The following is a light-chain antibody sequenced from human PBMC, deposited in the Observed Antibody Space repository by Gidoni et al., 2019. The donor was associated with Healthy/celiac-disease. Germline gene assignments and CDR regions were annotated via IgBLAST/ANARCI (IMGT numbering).Light chain of an antibody. V-gene: IGKV3-11*01. Sequence: EIVLTQSPATLSLSPGERATLSCRASQIISSYIAWYQQKPGKEPRLLIYDASNRATGIPARFSGSGSGTDFTLTISSLEPEDFAVYYCQQRSNWPPITFGQGTRLEIK. CDR1: QIISSY. J-gene: IGKJ5*01. CDR3: QQRSNWPPIT. CDR2: DAS.